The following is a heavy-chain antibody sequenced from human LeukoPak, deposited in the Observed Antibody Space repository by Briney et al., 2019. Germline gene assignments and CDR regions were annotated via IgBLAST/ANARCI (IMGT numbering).Heavy chain of an antibody. Sequence: SETLSLTCGVYGGSFSDFYWTWFRPAPGKGLEWIGEMNHSGRANYNASLKSRVTISVDTSKNQFSLKLNSVTAADSAVYYCARGRFFYYFDYWGQGTLVTVSS. V-gene: IGHV4-34*01. D-gene: IGHD3-3*01. CDR2: MNHSGRA. CDR1: GGSFSDFY. J-gene: IGHJ4*02. CDR3: ARGRFFYYFDY.